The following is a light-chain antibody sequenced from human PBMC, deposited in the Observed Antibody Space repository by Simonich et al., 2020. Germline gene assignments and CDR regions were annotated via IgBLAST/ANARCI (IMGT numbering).Light chain of an antibody. CDR1: QSVLYSSNNKNN. V-gene: IGKV4-1*01. Sequence: DIVMTQSPDSLAVSLGARATINCKSSQSVLYSSNNKNNLAWYQQKPGQTPKLLIYWASTRESGVPDRFSGSGSGTDFTLTISSLQAEDVAVYYCQQYYSTPYTFGQGTKLEIK. J-gene: IGKJ2*01. CDR2: WAS. CDR3: QQYYSTPYT.